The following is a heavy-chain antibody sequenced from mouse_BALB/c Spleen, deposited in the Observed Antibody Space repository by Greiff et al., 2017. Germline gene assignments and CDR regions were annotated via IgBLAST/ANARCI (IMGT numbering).Heavy chain of an antibody. V-gene: IGHV3-2*02. CDR1: GYSITSDYA. D-gene: IGHD2-4*01. CDR2: ISYSGST. J-gene: IGHJ3*01. Sequence: EVQLQQSGPGLVKPSQSLSLTCTVTGYSITSDYAWNWIRQFPGNKLEWMGYISYSGSTSYNPSLKSRISITRDTSKNQFFLQLNSVTTEDTATYYCARRGDDYNWFAYWGQGTLVTVSA. CDR3: ARRGDDYNWFAY.